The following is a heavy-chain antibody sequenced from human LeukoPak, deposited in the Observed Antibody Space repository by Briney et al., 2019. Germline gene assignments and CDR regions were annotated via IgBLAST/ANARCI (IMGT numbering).Heavy chain of an antibody. V-gene: IGHV4-59*01. J-gene: IGHJ6*02. CDR2: IYYSGST. CDR3: ARDRGKTGSYLYGMDV. Sequence: SERVSLTCTASGGSISSYYWSWIRQPPGKRLEWIGYIYYSGSTNYNPSLKSLVTISVDTSKNQFSLKLRSVTAADTAVYYCARDRGKTGSYLYGMDVWGQGT. CDR1: GGSISSYY. D-gene: IGHD1-1*01.